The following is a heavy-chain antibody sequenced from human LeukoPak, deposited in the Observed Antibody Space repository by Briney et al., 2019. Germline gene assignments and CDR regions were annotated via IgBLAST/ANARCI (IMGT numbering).Heavy chain of an antibody. D-gene: IGHD3-10*01. CDR3: ARDRGLWFGELDSYYYYGMDA. V-gene: IGHV1-69*04. J-gene: IGHJ6*02. CDR1: GGTFSSYA. CDR2: IIPILGIA. Sequence: SVKVSCKASGGTFSSYAISWVRQAPGQGLEWMGRIIPILGIANYAQKFQGRVTITADKSTSTAYMELSSLRSEDTAVYYCARDRGLWFGELDSYYYYGMDAWGQGTTVTVSS.